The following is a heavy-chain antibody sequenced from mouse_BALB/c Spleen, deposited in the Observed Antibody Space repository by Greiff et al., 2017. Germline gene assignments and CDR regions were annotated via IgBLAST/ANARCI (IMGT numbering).Heavy chain of an antibody. CDR2: ISSGSSTI. Sequence: EVKLMESGGGLVQPGGSRKLSCAASGFTFSSFGMHWVRQAPEKGLEWVAYISSGSSTIYYADTVKGRFTISRDNPKNTLFLQMTSLRSEDTAMYYCARSPAYYRYDGGGYFDYWGQGTTLTVSS. CDR3: ARSPAYYRYDGGGYFDY. D-gene: IGHD2-14*01. V-gene: IGHV5-17*02. CDR1: GFTFSSFG. J-gene: IGHJ2*01.